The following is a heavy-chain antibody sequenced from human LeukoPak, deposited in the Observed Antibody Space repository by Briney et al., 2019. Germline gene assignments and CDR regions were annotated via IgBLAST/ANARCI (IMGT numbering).Heavy chain of an antibody. V-gene: IGHV3-30*04. J-gene: IGHJ4*02. CDR3: ARDGGVYYYGSGSYYYY. CDR1: GFTFSSYA. CDR2: ISYDGSNK. Sequence: GGSLRLSCAASGFTFSSYAMHWVRQAPGEGLEWVAVISYDGSNKYYADSVKGRFTISRDNSKNTLYLQMNSLRAEDTAVYYCARDGGVYYYGSGSYYYYWGQGTLVTVSS. D-gene: IGHD3-10*01.